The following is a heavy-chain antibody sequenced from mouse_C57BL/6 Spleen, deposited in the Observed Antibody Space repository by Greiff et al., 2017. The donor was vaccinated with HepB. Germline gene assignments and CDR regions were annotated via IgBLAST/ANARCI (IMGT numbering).Heavy chain of an antibody. CDR1: GYSFTSYY. D-gene: IGHD3-2*02. CDR3: VREGTAQATRFAY. V-gene: IGHV1-66*01. Sequence: LVEPGASVKISCKASGYSFTSYYIHWVKQRPGQGLEWIGWIYPGSGNTKYNEKFKGKATLTADTSSSTAYMQLSSLTSEDSAVYYCVREGTAQATRFAYWGQGTLVTVSA. CDR2: IYPGSGNT. J-gene: IGHJ3*01.